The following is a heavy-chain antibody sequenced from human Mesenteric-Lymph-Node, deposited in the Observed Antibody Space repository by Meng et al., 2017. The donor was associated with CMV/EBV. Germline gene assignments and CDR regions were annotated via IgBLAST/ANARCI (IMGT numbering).Heavy chain of an antibody. CDR3: ARGLSSTSCLRCRRFDP. CDR2: IYYSGST. V-gene: IGHV4-31*03. D-gene: IGHD2-2*01. CDR1: GGSISSGGYY. J-gene: IGHJ5*02. Sequence: LRLSCTVSGGSISSGGYYWSWIRQHPGKGLEWIGYIYYSGSTYYNPSLKSRVTISVDTSKNQFSLKLSSVTAADTAVYYCARGLSSTSCLRCRRFDPWGQGTLVTVSS.